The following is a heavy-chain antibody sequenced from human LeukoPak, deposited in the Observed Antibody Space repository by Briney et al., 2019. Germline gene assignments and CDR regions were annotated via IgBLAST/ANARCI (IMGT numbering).Heavy chain of an antibody. J-gene: IGHJ5*02. CDR1: GYTFTGYY. CDR2: INPNSGGT. Sequence: ASVKVSCKASGYTFTGYYMHWVRQAPGQGLEWMGWINPNSGGTNYAQKFQGRVTMTRDTSISTAYMELSRLTSDDTAVYYCARDATTVVTPMGLNWFDPWGQGTLVTVSS. CDR3: ARDATTVVTPMGLNWFDP. V-gene: IGHV1-2*02. D-gene: IGHD4-23*01.